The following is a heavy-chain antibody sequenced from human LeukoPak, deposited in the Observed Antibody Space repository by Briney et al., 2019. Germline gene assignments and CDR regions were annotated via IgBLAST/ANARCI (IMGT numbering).Heavy chain of an antibody. V-gene: IGHV1-2*06. CDR3: SSLTKNWNYGYYYYGMDV. CDR2: INPNSGGS. D-gene: IGHD1-7*01. J-gene: IGHJ6*02. Sequence: ASVKVSCKASGYTFTGYYMHWVRQAPGQGLEWMERINPNSGGSNYAQKFQGRVTMTRDTSISTAYMELRSLRSDDTAVYYCSSLTKNWNYGYYYYGMDVWGQGTTVTVSS. CDR1: GYTFTGYY.